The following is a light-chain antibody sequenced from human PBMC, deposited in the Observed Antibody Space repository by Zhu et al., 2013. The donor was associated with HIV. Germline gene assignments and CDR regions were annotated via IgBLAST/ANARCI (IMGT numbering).Light chain of an antibody. V-gene: IGKV3-11*01. CDR1: QSVNSY. CDR3: QQRSNWPRYS. Sequence: ETVLTQSPATLSLSPGERATLSCRASQSVNSYLAWYQQKPGQAPRLLIFDASNRATGIPARFSGSGSGTDFTLTISSLEPEDFAVYYCQQRSNWPRYSFGQGTKLEIK. J-gene: IGKJ2*03. CDR2: DAS.